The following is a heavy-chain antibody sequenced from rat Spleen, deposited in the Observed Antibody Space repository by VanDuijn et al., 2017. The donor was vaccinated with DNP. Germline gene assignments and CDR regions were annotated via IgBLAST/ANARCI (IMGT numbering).Heavy chain of an antibody. J-gene: IGHJ4*01. Sequence: QVQLEESGPGLMQPSETLSLTCTVSGFSLTSNGVGWVRQPLGKGLVWMGTIWAGGSADYNSALKSRLTISRDTSKYQVFLKMNSVQTDDTANYYCTRDPYSGYSYATDAWGQGTSVTVSS. CDR1: GFSLTSNG. CDR2: IWAGGSA. CDR3: TRDPYSGYSYATDA. D-gene: IGHD1-6*01. V-gene: IGHV2-72*01.